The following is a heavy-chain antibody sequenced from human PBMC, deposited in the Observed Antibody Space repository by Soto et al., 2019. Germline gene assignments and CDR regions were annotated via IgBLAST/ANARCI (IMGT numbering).Heavy chain of an antibody. J-gene: IGHJ4*02. D-gene: IGHD1-26*01. CDR3: TRGLDRAKLGY. V-gene: IGHV4-31*03. CDR1: VGTIGSSPYY. CDR2: IHYSGSI. Sequence: PSEPLPHTCTASVGTIGSSPYYRSWVRQYPGKGLEWIGSIHYSGSIYYSPSLRSRLTMSADTSKNQFSLKLSSVTVADTAVYYCTRGLDRAKLGYWGQG.